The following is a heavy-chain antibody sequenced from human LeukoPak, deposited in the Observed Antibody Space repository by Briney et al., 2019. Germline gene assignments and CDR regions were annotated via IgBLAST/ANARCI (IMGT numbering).Heavy chain of an antibody. J-gene: IGHJ4*02. Sequence: GSLRLSCEASGFTFSSYAMSWVRQAPGKGLEWVSGISTNGGSTSYADSVKGRLTISRDNAKNSLYLQMNSLRAEDTAVYYCARDPAVDYWGQGTLVTVSS. V-gene: IGHV3-23*01. D-gene: IGHD2-15*01. CDR3: ARDPAVDY. CDR1: GFTFSSYA. CDR2: ISTNGGST.